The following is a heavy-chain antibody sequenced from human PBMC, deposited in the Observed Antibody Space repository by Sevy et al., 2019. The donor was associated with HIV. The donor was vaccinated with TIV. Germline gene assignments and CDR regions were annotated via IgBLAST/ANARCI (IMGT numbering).Heavy chain of an antibody. V-gene: IGHV3-23*01. D-gene: IGHD2-8*01. CDR3: AREGCIQPHDD. CDR1: GFTFSKYS. Sequence: GGSLRLSCAASGFTFSKYSMSWVRQPPGKGLEWVSTLSFGCGEINYADSVKGRFTISRDNSKSSVYLQMNNLRPEDTAVYYCAREGCIQPHDDWGQGTLVTVSS. J-gene: IGHJ4*02. CDR2: LSFGCGEI.